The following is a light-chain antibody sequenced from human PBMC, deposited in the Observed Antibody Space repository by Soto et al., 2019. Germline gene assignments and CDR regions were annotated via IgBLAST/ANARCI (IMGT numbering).Light chain of an antibody. V-gene: IGLV2-14*01. J-gene: IGLJ1*01. CDR1: SSDVGGYNY. CDR2: EVS. CDR3: SSYTSSSTRV. Sequence: QSALTQHASVSGSPGQSITISCTGTSSDVGGYNYVSWYQQHPGKAPKVMIYEVSKRPSGVSNRFSGSKSGNTASLTISGLQAEDEADYYCSSYTSSSTRVFGTGTKVTVL.